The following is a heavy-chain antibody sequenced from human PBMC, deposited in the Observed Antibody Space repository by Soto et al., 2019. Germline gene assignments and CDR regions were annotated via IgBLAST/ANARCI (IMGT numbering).Heavy chain of an antibody. Sequence: ASVKVSCKASGGTFSSYAISWVRQAPGQGLEWMGGIIPIFGTANYAQKFQGRVTITADESTSTAYMELSSLRSEVTAVYYCGSGSYYNGGYYYYGMDVWGQGATVTVSS. J-gene: IGHJ6*02. D-gene: IGHD3-10*01. CDR1: GGTFSSYA. CDR3: GSGSYYNGGYYYYGMDV. V-gene: IGHV1-69*13. CDR2: IIPIFGTA.